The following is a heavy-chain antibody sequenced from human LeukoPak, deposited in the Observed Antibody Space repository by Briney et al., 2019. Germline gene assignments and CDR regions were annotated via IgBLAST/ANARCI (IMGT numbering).Heavy chain of an antibody. CDR2: MNPNSGNT. V-gene: IGHV1-8*01. J-gene: IGHJ6*02. D-gene: IGHD3-9*01. CDR3: ARAYYDILTGYYYYGMDV. CDR1: GYTFTSYD. Sequence: ASVKVSCKASGYTFTSYDINWVRQATGQGLGWMGWMNPNSGNTGYAQKFQGRVTMTRNTSISTAYMELSSLRSEDTAVYYCARAYYDILTGYYYYGMDVWGQGTTVTVSS.